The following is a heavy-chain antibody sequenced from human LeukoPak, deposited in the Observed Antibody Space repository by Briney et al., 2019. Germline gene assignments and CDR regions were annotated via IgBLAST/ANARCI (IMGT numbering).Heavy chain of an antibody. CDR3: ARQGSYFDY. V-gene: IGHV5-51*01. CDR2: IYPGDAHT. J-gene: IGHJ4*02. Sequence: PGESLKISWKGSGYSFTGYWIGWVRQIPGKGLDWMGIIYPGDAHTRYSPSFEGQLSISADKSSSTAYLKWSSLKASDTAMYYCARQGSYFDYWGQGTLVTVSS. CDR1: GYSFTGYW.